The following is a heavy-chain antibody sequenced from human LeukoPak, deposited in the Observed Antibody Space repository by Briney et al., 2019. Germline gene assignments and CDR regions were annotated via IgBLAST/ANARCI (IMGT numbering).Heavy chain of an antibody. J-gene: IGHJ4*02. CDR2: ISGSGGST. Sequence: GGSLRLSCAASGFTFSSYGMHWVRQAPGKGLEWVSAISGSGGSTYYADSAKGRFTISRDNSKNTLYLQMNSLRAEDTAVYYCAKVRKGVIAAIYFDYWGQGTLVTVSS. D-gene: IGHD6-25*01. CDR1: GFTFSSYG. CDR3: AKVRKGVIAAIYFDY. V-gene: IGHV3-23*01.